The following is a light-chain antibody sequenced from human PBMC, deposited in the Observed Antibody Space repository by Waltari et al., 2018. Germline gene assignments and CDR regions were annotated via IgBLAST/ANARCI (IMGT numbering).Light chain of an antibody. J-gene: IGKJ1*01. Sequence: IVLTQSPGTLSLSPGERATMSCRASQSIGKYLVWYQQRPGQAPRLLIYAASTRSTGILDRFSGSGSGTDFSLTISRLEPEDFAVYYCQNHERLPATFGQGTKVEIK. V-gene: IGKV3-20*01. CDR1: QSIGKY. CDR3: QNHERLPAT. CDR2: AAS.